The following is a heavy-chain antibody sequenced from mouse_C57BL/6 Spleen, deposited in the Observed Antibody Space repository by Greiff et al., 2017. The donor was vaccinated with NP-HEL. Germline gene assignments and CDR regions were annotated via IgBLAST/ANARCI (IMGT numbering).Heavy chain of an antibody. D-gene: IGHD4-1*01. CDR3: TRSSQTGTNFDY. Sequence: EVKLVESGEGLVKPGGSLKLSCAASGFTFSSYAMSWVRQTPEKRLEWVAYISSGGDYIYYADTVKGRFTISRDNARNTLYLQMSRLKSEDTAMYYCTRSSQTGTNFDYWGQGTTLTVSS. CDR2: ISSGGDYI. CDR1: GFTFSSYA. V-gene: IGHV5-9-1*02. J-gene: IGHJ2*01.